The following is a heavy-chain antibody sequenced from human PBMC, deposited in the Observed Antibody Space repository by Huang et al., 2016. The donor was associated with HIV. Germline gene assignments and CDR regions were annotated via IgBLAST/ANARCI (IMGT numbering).Heavy chain of an antibody. CDR1: GFSISSYW. CDR3: ARDPRIQSWLNFFDY. Sequence: EVQLVESAGGLVQPGGSLRLSCAASGFSISSYWMHWVRQEPGKGLVWVSRMKSEGSSTSYADSVKGRFTISRDNAKNTLYLQMNSLRAEDTAVYYCARDPRIQSWLNFFDYWGQGTLVSVSS. CDR2: MKSEGSST. J-gene: IGHJ4*02. D-gene: IGHD3-22*01. V-gene: IGHV3-74*01.